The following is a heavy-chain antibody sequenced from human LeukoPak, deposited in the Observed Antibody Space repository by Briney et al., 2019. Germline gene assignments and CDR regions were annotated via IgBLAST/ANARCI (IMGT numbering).Heavy chain of an antibody. J-gene: IGHJ4*02. V-gene: IGHV4-59*01. D-gene: IGHD1-20*01. CDR2: IYYSGST. CDR1: GGSISSYY. CDR3: ARSSRITGTVSDY. Sequence: SETLSLTCTVSGGSISSYYWSWIRQPPGKGLEWIGYIYYSGSTNYNPSLKSRVTMSVDTSKNQFSLKLSSVTAADTAVYYCARSSRITGTVSDYWGQGTLVTVSS.